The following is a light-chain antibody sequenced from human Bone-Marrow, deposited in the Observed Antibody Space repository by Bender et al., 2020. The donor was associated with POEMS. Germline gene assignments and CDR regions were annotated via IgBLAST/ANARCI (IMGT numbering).Light chain of an antibody. J-gene: IGLJ1*01. Sequence: SFELTQPPSVTVSPGQTARITCSGDEVDNKYICWYQQKAGQSPLLVIYQDDKRPSGIPERFSGSNSGNTATLTITGTQAMDEADYYCQAWDRSTLYVFGSGTQVTVL. CDR2: QDD. V-gene: IGLV3-1*01. CDR3: QAWDRSTLYV. CDR1: EVDNKY.